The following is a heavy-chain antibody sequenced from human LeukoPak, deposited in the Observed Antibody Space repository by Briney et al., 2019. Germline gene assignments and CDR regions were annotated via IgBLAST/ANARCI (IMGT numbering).Heavy chain of an antibody. D-gene: IGHD6-6*01. CDR2: FDPEDGET. J-gene: IGHJ6*03. CDR3: ARQSRFEQLPYYYYMDV. V-gene: IGHV1-24*01. CDR1: GYTLTELS. Sequence: ASVKVSCKVSGYTLTELSIHWVRQAPGKGLEWMGGFDPEDGETIYAQKFQGRVTMTEDTSTDTAYMELRSLRSDDTAVYYCARQSRFEQLPYYYYMDVWGKGTTVTVSS.